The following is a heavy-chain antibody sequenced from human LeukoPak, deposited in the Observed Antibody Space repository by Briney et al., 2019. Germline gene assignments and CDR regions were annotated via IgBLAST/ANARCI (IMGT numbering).Heavy chain of an antibody. CDR1: GYPISSGYH. CDR2: IYHSGNT. CDR3: ARHGDYFYYGMDV. J-gene: IGHJ6*04. V-gene: IGHV4-38-2*01. Sequence: SETLSLTCVVSGYPISSGYHWGWIRQPPGKGLEWIGSIYHSGNTYYNPSLKSRVTISVDTSKNQFSLKLSFVTAADTAVYYCARHGDYFYYGMDVWGKGTTVTVSP. D-gene: IGHD4-17*01.